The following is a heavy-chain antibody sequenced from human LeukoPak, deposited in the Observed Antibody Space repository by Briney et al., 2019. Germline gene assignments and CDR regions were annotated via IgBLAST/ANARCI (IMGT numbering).Heavy chain of an antibody. CDR2: IYYSGST. CDR3: ARSGLDSRYYFGMDV. CDR1: GYSISSGFH. J-gene: IGHJ6*02. V-gene: IGHV4-38-2*02. D-gene: IGHD5-12*01. Sequence: SETLSLTCTVSGYSISSGFHWGWIRQPPGKGLEWIGYIYYSGSTNYNPSLKRRVTISLDTSKSQFSLKLRSVTAADTAVYYCARSGLDSRYYFGMDVWGQGTTVTVSS.